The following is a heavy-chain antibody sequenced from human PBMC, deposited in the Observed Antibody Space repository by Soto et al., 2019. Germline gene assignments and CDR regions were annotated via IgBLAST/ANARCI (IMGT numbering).Heavy chain of an antibody. J-gene: IGHJ4*02. CDR3: SRSTMIGLLSH. CDR1: GFTVSSKF. CDR2: IYSGGDT. D-gene: IGHD3-22*01. Sequence: GGSLRLSCAASGFTVSSKFMSCVPQAPGKGLEWVSVIYSGGDTYYVDSVKGRFTISRDNSKNTLYLQMNTLRAEDTAMYYCSRSTMIGLLSHWGQGT. V-gene: IGHV3-66*01.